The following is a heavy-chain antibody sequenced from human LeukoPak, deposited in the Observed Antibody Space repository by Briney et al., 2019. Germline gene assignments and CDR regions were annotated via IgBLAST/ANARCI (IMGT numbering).Heavy chain of an antibody. D-gene: IGHD1-26*01. CDR2: ISASGAST. Sequence: GGSLRPSCAASGFTFSNYAFGWVRQAPGKGLEWVSGISASGASTYYADSVKGRFTISRANSKNTLYLQMNSLRAEHTAVYYCAKDRSYSGLRRATAGWSQGSLVTVSS. CDR3: AKDRSYSGLRRATAG. J-gene: IGHJ4*02. V-gene: IGHV3-23*01. CDR1: GFTFSNYA.